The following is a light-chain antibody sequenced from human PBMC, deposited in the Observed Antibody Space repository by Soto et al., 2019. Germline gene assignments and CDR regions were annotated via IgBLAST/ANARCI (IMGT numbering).Light chain of an antibody. CDR1: SSNIGSNT. Sequence: QSVLTQPPSASGTPGQRVTISCSGSSSNIGSNTVNWYQQLPGTAPKLLIYSNNQRPSGVPDLFSGSKSGTSASLAISGLQSEDEAEYYCAAWDESLNGVVFGGGTKLTVL. J-gene: IGLJ2*01. CDR3: AAWDESLNGVV. CDR2: SNN. V-gene: IGLV1-44*01.